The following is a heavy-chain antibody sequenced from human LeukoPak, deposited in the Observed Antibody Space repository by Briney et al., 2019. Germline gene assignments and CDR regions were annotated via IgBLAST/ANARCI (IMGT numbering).Heavy chain of an antibody. Sequence: LTGGSLRLSCAASGFTFSSYGMHWVRQAPGKGLEWVAVISKDGSNKYYADSVKGRFTISRDNSKNTLYLQMNSLRAEDTAVYRVTGLDAFDIWGQGTMVTVSS. CDR2: ISKDGSNK. J-gene: IGHJ3*02. D-gene: IGHD3-10*01. V-gene: IGHV3-30*03. CDR1: GFTFSSYG. CDR3: TGLDAFDI.